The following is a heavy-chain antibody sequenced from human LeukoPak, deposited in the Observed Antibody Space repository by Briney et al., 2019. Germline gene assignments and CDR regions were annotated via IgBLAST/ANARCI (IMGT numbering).Heavy chain of an antibody. V-gene: IGHV3-74*01. CDR2: IKSDGSRT. Sequence: PGGPLRLSCAASGFTFTNAWMSWVRQAPGKGLVWVSRIKSDGSRTDYADFVKGRFTISRDNAKNTLYLQMNSLRAEDTAVYYCARELPFDYWGQGTLVTVSS. CDR1: GFTFTNAW. J-gene: IGHJ4*02. CDR3: ARELPFDY.